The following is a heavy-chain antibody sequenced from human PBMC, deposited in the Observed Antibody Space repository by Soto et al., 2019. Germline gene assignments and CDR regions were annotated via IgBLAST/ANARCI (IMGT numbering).Heavy chain of an antibody. CDR3: ARDHGGSYQADSFDP. CDR1: GYTFTTYG. D-gene: IGHD1-26*01. Sequence: QVQLVQSRVEVKKPGASVKVSCKAYGYTFTTYGISWVRQAPGQGLEWVGWVSPYDGDTNYADALQGRVTMTTDTSTTTAYMELRSLRSDDTAMYYCARDHGGSYQADSFDPWGQGTLVIVSS. V-gene: IGHV1-18*01. CDR2: VSPYDGDT. J-gene: IGHJ5*02.